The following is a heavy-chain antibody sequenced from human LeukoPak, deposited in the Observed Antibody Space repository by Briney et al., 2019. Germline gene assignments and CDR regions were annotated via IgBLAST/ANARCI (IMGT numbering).Heavy chain of an antibody. Sequence: SETLSLTCTVSGGSISGYYWSWIRQPAGKGLEWIGGIYTSGSTNYNPSLKSRVTMSVDTSKNQFSLKLSSVTAADTAVYYCARGPRATRFGIDYWGQGTLVTVSS. V-gene: IGHV4-4*07. CDR1: GGSISGYY. CDR3: ARGPRATRFGIDY. CDR2: IYTSGST. J-gene: IGHJ4*02. D-gene: IGHD1-26*01.